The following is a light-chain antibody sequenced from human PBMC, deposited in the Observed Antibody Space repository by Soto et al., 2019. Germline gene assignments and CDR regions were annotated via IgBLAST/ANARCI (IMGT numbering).Light chain of an antibody. Sequence: EIVITQSPSTLSLSPVERSTLSCRASQTVSSNYLAWCQQRPGQAPRLLIYGASTRATGIPARFSGSGSGTEFTLTISSLQSEDFAVYYCQQYNNWPITFGQGTRLEIK. CDR1: QTVSSN. CDR2: GAS. J-gene: IGKJ5*01. CDR3: QQYNNWPIT. V-gene: IGKV3-15*01.